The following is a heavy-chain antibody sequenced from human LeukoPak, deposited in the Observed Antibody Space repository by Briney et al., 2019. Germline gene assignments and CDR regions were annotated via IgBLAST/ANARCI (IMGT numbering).Heavy chain of an antibody. CDR1: GGSFSPAH. D-gene: IGHD2-2*01. Sequence: SETLSLTCTFSGGSFSPAHWSWIRQPPGKGLEWIGYIYYSGSTNYNPSLKSRVTISVDTSKNQFSLKLSSVTAADTAVYYCASLLGYCSSTSCDDAFDIWGQGTMVTVSS. CDR2: IYYSGST. J-gene: IGHJ3*02. V-gene: IGHV4-59*01. CDR3: ASLLGYCSSTSCDDAFDI.